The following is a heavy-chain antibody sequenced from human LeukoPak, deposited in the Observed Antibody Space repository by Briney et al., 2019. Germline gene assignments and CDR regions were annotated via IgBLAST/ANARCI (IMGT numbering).Heavy chain of an antibody. D-gene: IGHD4-17*01. Sequence: ASETLSLTCTVSGGSISSYYWSWIRQPPGKGLEWIGEINHSGSTNYNPSLKSRVTISVDTSKNQFSLKLSSVTAADTAVYYCARLAVTTSRYYYYYMDVWGKGTTVTISS. CDR2: INHSGST. CDR1: GGSISSYY. V-gene: IGHV4-34*01. CDR3: ARLAVTTSRYYYYYMDV. J-gene: IGHJ6*03.